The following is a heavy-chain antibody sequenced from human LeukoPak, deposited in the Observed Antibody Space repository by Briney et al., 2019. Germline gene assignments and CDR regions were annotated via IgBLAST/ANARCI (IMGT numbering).Heavy chain of an antibody. J-gene: IGHJ6*02. D-gene: IGHD6-19*01. CDR1: GFTFSSYW. V-gene: IGHV3-74*01. CDR2: INTDGSST. CDR3: AKDMSSGWYYYYGMDV. Sequence: GGSLRLSCAASGFTFSSYWMHWVRQAPGKGLVWVSRINTDGSSTSYADSVKGRFTISRDNAKNTLYLQMNSLRAEDTAVYYCAKDMSSGWYYYYGMDVWCQGTTVTVSS.